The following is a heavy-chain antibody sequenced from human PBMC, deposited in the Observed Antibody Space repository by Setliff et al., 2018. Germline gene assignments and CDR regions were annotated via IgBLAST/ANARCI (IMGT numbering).Heavy chain of an antibody. Sequence: ASVKVSCKASGYTFTSYGISWVRRAPGQGLEWMGWISAYNGNTNYAQKLQGRVTMTTDTSTSTAYMELRRLRSDDTAVYYCARHTGTAWVDWFEPWGKGTLVTVSS. CDR1: GYTFTSYG. V-gene: IGHV1-18*01. D-gene: IGHD1-1*01. CDR3: ARHTGTAWVDWFEP. J-gene: IGHJ5*02. CDR2: ISAYNGNT.